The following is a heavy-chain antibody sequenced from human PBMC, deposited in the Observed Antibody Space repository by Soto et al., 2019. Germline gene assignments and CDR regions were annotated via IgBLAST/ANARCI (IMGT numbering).Heavy chain of an antibody. D-gene: IGHD2-2*01. CDR2: IYYSGST. CDR3: ARVPAAMGYFDY. V-gene: IGHV4-59*01. J-gene: IGHJ4*02. Sequence: PSETLSLTCTVSGGSISSYYLSWIRQPPGKGLEWIGYIYYSGSTNYNPSLKSRVTISVDTSKNQFSLKLSSVTAADTAVYYCARVPAAMGYFDYWGQGTLVTVSS. CDR1: GGSISSYY.